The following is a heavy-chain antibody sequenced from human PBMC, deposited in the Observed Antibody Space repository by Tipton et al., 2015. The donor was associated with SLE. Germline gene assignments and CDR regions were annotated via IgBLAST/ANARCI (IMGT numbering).Heavy chain of an antibody. V-gene: IGHV3-33*06. D-gene: IGHD3-16*02. J-gene: IGHJ6*02. CDR3: AKPRVGGSLGMDV. Sequence: SLRLSCAASGFTFSSYGMHWVRQAPGKGLEWVAVMWYDGSNKYYADSVKGRFTISRDNSKNTLYLQMNSLRAEDTAVYYCAKPRVGGSLGMDVWGQGTTVTVSS. CDR2: MWYDGSNK. CDR1: GFTFSSYG.